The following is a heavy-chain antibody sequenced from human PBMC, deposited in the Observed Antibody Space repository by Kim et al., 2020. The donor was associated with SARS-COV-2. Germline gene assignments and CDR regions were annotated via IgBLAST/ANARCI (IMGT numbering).Heavy chain of an antibody. J-gene: IGHJ4*02. CDR2: IYHSGST. Sequence: SETLSLTCAVSGGSISSSNWWSWVRQPPGKGLEWIGEIYHSGSTNYNPSLKSRVTISVDKSKNQFSLKLSSVTAADTAVYYCASYSSGYAGLDDYWGQGTLVTVSS. CDR1: GGSISSSNW. CDR3: ASYSSGYAGLDDY. D-gene: IGHD3-22*01. V-gene: IGHV4-4*02.